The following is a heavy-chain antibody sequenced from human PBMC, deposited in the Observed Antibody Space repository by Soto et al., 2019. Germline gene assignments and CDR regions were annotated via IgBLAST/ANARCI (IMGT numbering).Heavy chain of an antibody. CDR1: GFTFSSYS. J-gene: IGHJ5*02. CDR3: ARDVSPYYYGSGSQFNWFDP. D-gene: IGHD3-10*01. V-gene: IGHV3-48*01. CDR2: ISSSSSTI. Sequence: EVQLVESGGGLVQPGGSLRLSCAASGFTFSSYSMNWVRQAPGKGLEWVSYISSSSSTIYYADSVKGRFTISRDNAKNSLYLQMNSLRAEDTAVYYCARDVSPYYYGSGSQFNWFDPWGQGTLVTVSS.